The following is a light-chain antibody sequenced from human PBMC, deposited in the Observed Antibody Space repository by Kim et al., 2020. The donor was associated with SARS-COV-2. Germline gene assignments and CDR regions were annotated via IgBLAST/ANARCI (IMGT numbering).Light chain of an antibody. Sequence: SYELTQPPSVSVAPGKTARITCGGNNIGSKSVHWYQQKPGQAPVLVIYYDSDRPSGIPERFSGSNSGNTATLTISRVEAGDEADYYCQVWDSSSDHPHVV. CDR1: NIGSKS. CDR2: YDS. CDR3: QVWDSSSDHPHVV. J-gene: IGLJ2*01. V-gene: IGLV3-21*04.